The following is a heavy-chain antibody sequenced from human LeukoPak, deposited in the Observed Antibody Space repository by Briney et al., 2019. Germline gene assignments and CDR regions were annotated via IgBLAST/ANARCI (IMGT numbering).Heavy chain of an antibody. Sequence: SGPTLVKPTQTLTLTCTFSGFSLSTTGVGVGWIRQPPGKALEWLALIYWDDDKRYSPSLKSRLTITKDTSKNQVVLTVTNMDPVATATYFCARSPRGGTSSWDFDYWGQGALVTVSS. CDR2: IYWDDDK. J-gene: IGHJ4*02. CDR3: ARSPRGGTSSWDFDY. D-gene: IGHD2-2*01. CDR1: GFSLSTTGVG. V-gene: IGHV2-5*02.